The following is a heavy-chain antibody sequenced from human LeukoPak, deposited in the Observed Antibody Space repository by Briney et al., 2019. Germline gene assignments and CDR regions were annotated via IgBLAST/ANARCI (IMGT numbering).Heavy chain of an antibody. CDR3: AKGSYYDSSGSFYFDY. D-gene: IGHD3-22*01. J-gene: IGHJ4*02. CDR2: ISGSGDNT. Sequence: GGSLRLSCAASGFTFSSYAMSWVRQAPGKGLEWVSGISGSGDNTYYADSVKGRFTIPRDNSKNTLYVQVNSLGTEDTAAYYCAKGSYYDSSGSFYFDYWGQGTLVTVSS. CDR1: GFTFSSYA. V-gene: IGHV3-23*01.